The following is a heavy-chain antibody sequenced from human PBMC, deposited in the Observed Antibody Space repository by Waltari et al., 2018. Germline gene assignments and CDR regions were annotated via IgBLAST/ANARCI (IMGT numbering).Heavy chain of an antibody. D-gene: IGHD2-2*01. CDR1: GGTFGTYA. CDR2: VIPIFGTP. J-gene: IGHJ3*02. Sequence: QVQLVQSGPEVKQPGSSVKVSCKASGGTFGTYAITRVRQAPGQGLEWMGGVIPIFGTPNYAPKFQDRVTVSADASMSTAYMEVRSLRSEDTAVYYCAKRKPGYAFDIWGQGTMVIVSS. CDR3: AKRKPGYAFDI. V-gene: IGHV1-69*12.